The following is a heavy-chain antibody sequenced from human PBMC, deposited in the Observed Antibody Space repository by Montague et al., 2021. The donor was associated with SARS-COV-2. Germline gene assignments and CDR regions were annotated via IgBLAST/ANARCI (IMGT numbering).Heavy chain of an antibody. CDR2: IFHNGRP. Sequence: SETLSLTCTVSGYSISSGYYLGWIRQPPGEGLEWIGGIFHNGRPYYNPSLKSRVTISVDTSKNQSSLKLCSVTAADTAVYYCSRERRYCSGGSCYSGWFDPWGQGTLVTVSS. D-gene: IGHD2-15*01. CDR1: GYSISSGYY. CDR3: SRERRYCSGGSCYSGWFDP. V-gene: IGHV4-38-2*02. J-gene: IGHJ5*02.